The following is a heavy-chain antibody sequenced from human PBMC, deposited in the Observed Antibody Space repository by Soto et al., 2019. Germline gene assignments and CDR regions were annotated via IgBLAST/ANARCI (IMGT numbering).Heavy chain of an antibody. CDR2: ISWDGGST. V-gene: IGHV3-43*01. CDR3: AKGDGVVPYYYYYGMDV. Sequence: GGSLRLSCAASGFTFDGYAMHWVRQAPGKGLEWVSLISWDGGSTYYADSVKGRFTISRDNSKNSLYLQMNSLRTEDTALYYCAKGDGVVPYYYYYGMDVWGQGTTVTVSS. J-gene: IGHJ6*02. CDR1: GFTFDGYA. D-gene: IGHD3-10*02.